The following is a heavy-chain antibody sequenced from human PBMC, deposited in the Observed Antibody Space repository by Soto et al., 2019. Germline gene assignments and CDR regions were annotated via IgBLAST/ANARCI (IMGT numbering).Heavy chain of an antibody. CDR1: GFTFSSYA. Sequence: EVQLLESGGGLVQPGGSLRLSCAASGFTFSSYAMSSVRQAPGKGLEWVSAISGSGGSTYYADSVKGRFTISRDNSKNTLYLQMNSLRAEDTAVYYCAKGLAATPWSDYYYYMDVWGKGTTVTVSS. CDR2: ISGSGGST. V-gene: IGHV3-23*01. CDR3: AKGLAATPWSDYYYYMDV. J-gene: IGHJ6*03. D-gene: IGHD2-15*01.